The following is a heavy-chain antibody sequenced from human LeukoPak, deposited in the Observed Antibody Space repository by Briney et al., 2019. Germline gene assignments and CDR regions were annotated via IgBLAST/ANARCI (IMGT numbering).Heavy chain of an antibody. CDR1: GFTFSSYS. Sequence: GGSLRLSCAASGFTFSSYSMNWVRQAPGKGLEWVSSISSSSNYIYYADSVKGRFTLPRDNAKNSLYLQMNSLRAEDTAVYYCARPYYYGSGSFRGMDVWGQGTTVTVSS. V-gene: IGHV3-21*01. CDR3: ARPYYYGSGSFRGMDV. J-gene: IGHJ6*02. D-gene: IGHD3-10*01. CDR2: ISSSSNYI.